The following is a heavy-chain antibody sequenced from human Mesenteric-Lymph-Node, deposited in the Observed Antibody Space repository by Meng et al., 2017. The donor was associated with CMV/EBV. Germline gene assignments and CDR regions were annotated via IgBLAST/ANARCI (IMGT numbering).Heavy chain of an antibody. CDR1: GFTFSSYS. CDR3: ARAGGGRKDPPDF. J-gene: IGHJ4*02. Sequence: GESLKISCAASGFTFSSYSMNWVRQAPGKGLEWVSSLSYTSNYKDYADSVKGRFTISRDNAKKSLYLQMNSLRAEDTAVYYCARAGGGRKDPPDFWGQGTLVTVSS. CDR2: LSYTSNYK. D-gene: IGHD3-16*01. V-gene: IGHV3-21*01.